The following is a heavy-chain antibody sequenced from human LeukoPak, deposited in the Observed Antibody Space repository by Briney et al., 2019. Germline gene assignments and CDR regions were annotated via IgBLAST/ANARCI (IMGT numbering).Heavy chain of an antibody. CDR1: GITLGNYG. J-gene: IGHJ4*02. CDR3: AKRGVVIRVILVGFHKEAYYFDS. CDR2: ISDSGGRT. V-gene: IGHV3-23*01. D-gene: IGHD3-22*01. Sequence: GGSLRLSCAVSGITLGNYGMSWVRQAPGKGLEWVAGISDSGGRTNYAGSVKGRFTISRDNPKNTLYLQMNSLRAEDTAVYFCAKRGVVIRVILVGFHKEAYYFDSWGQGALVTVSS.